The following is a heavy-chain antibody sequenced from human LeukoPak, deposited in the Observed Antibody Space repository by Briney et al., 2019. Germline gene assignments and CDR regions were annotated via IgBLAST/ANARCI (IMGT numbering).Heavy chain of an antibody. CDR3: ARGAYYYED. CDR2: ISSSSSTI. Sequence: GGSLGLSCAASGFTFSSHSMNWVRQAPGKGLEWVSYISSSSSTIYYADSVKGRFTISRDNAKNSLYLQMNSLRAEDTAVYYCARGAYYYEDWGQGTLVTVSS. V-gene: IGHV3-48*01. J-gene: IGHJ4*02. CDR1: GFTFSSHS. D-gene: IGHD3-22*01.